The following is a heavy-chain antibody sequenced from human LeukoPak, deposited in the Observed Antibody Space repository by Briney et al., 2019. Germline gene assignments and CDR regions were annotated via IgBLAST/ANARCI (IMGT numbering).Heavy chain of an antibody. CDR1: GFTFTTYW. CDR3: ARVAAAVPDQ. Sequence: GGSLGLSCAASGFTFTTYWMSWVRQAPGKGLEWVANIKQDGSEKYYMDSVKGRFTISRDNAKNSLDLQMTSLTVEDTAVYYCARVAAAVPDQWGQGTLVTVSS. J-gene: IGHJ5*02. CDR2: IKQDGSEK. V-gene: IGHV3-7*04. D-gene: IGHD6-13*01.